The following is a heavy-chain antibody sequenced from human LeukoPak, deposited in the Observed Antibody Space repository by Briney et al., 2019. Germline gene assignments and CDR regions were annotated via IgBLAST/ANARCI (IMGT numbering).Heavy chain of an antibody. J-gene: IGHJ1*01. CDR2: IYPGDSDT. Sequence: GESLKISCKGSGYSFTSYWVGWVRQMPGKGLELMGLIYPGDSDTRYSPSFQGQVTISADKSISTAYLQWSSLKASDTAVYYWARLPQVVWSCGWAKYFQHWGQSTLVTVSS. CDR1: GYSFTSYW. CDR3: ARLPQVVWSCGWAKYFQH. V-gene: IGHV5-51*01. D-gene: IGHD6-19*01.